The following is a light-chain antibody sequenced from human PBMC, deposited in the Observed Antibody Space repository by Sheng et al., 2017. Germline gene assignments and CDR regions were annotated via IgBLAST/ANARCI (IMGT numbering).Light chain of an antibody. CDR2: GAF. V-gene: IGKV3-20*01. J-gene: IGKJ1*01. Sequence: EIVLTQSPGTLSLSPGERATLSCRASQSVRTNYLAWYQQKPDQAPRLLIYGAFHRASGTPDRFSGSGSGTDFTLTISRLEPEDFAVYYCQQYADSPRTFAQ. CDR3: QQYADSPRT. CDR1: QSVRTNY.